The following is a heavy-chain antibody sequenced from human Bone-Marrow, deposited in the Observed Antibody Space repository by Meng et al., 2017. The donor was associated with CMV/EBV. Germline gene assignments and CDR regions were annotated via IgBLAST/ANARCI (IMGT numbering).Heavy chain of an antibody. CDR3: ARRPHIMPAAPLDY. Sequence: GGSLRLSCAASGFTFGSYAMNWVRQAPGKGLEWVAFISYDGGDKYYADSVKGRFTISRDNSKNTLYLQMNSLRREDTAVYYCARRPHIMPAAPLDYWGQGTLVTVSS. D-gene: IGHD2-2*01. J-gene: IGHJ4*02. V-gene: IGHV3-30*04. CDR1: GFTFGSYA. CDR2: ISYDGGDK.